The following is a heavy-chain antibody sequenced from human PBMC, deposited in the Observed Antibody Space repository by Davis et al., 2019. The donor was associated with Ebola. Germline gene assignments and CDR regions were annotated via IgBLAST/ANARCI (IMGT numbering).Heavy chain of an antibody. CDR3: ARGPAYSSGWYWNY. D-gene: IGHD6-19*01. V-gene: IGHV4-34*01. J-gene: IGHJ4*02. CDR1: GGSFSTYY. Sequence: MPGGSLRLSCAVYGGSFSTYYWSWIRQPPGMGLEWIGEINHSGSTNYNPSLKSRVTMSVDTSKSQFSLKLSSVTAADTFIYYCARGPAYSSGWYWNYWGQGTLVTVSS. CDR2: INHSGST.